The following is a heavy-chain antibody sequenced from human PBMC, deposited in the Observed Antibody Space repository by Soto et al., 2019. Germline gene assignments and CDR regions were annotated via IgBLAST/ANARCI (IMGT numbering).Heavy chain of an antibody. D-gene: IGHD1-20*01. Sequence: EVQLVESGGGLVQPGGSLRLSCEASGFIFSNSGMNWVRQAPGKGLEWISYIDSSSNLIYYTDSVKGRFTISRDNAKSSLNLKMLSLRAEDTAIYYCVKVGHNYDNWFDRWGQGTLVTVSS. J-gene: IGHJ5*02. CDR3: VKVGHNYDNWFDR. V-gene: IGHV3-48*01. CDR2: IDSSSNLI. CDR1: GFIFSNSG.